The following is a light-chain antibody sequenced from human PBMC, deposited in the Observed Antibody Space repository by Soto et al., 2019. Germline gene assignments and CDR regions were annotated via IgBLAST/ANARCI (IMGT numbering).Light chain of an antibody. J-gene: IGKJ1*01. CDR3: QHYNSYSEA. CDR2: TAS. V-gene: IGKV1-9*01. Sequence: DIQMTQSPSSLSASLGDRVTITCRASQGINSYLAWYQQKPGKAPKLLIYTASTLQSGVPSRFSGSGSGTEFTLTISSLQPDDFETYYCQHYNSYSEAFGQGTKVDIK. CDR1: QGINSY.